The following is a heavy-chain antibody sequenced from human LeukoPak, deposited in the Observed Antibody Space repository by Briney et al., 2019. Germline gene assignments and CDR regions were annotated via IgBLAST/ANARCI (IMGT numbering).Heavy chain of an antibody. CDR2: IYTSGST. V-gene: IGHV4-4*09. CDR1: GGSISSYY. D-gene: IGHD1-20*01. CDR3: ARDPITGNWFDP. J-gene: IGHJ5*02. Sequence: SETLSLACTVSGGSISSYYWSWIRQPPGKGLEWIGYIYTSGSTNYNPSLKSRVTISVDTSKNQFSLKLSSVTAADTAVYYCARDPITGNWFDPWGQGTLVTVPS.